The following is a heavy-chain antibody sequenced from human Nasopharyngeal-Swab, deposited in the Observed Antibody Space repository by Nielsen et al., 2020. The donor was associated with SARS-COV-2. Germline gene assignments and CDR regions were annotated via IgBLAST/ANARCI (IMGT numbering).Heavy chain of an antibody. V-gene: IGHV4-30-4*07. Sequence: WIRECPGKGLEWIGYIYYSGSTYYNPSLKSRVTISVDTSKNQFSLKLSSVTAADTAVYYCASLGGDYGDSRDYWGQGTLVTVSS. D-gene: IGHD4-17*01. CDR2: IYYSGST. CDR3: ASLGGDYGDSRDY. J-gene: IGHJ4*02.